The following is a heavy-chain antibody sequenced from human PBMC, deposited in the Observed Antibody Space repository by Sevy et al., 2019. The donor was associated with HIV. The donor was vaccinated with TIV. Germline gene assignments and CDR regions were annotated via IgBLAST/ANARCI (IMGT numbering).Heavy chain of an antibody. CDR3: ETDAYVSSTCCYRCP. D-gene: IGHD2-2*01. CDR2: FDPEDGET. CDR1: GYTLTELS. V-gene: IGHV1-24*01. Sequence: ASVKVSCKVSGYTLTELSMHWVRQAPGKGLEWMGGFDPEDGETIYSQKFQARVTMTEDTSTDTAYMELSSLRSEDTAVYYCETDAYVSSTCCYRCPWGQGTLVSVSS. J-gene: IGHJ5*02.